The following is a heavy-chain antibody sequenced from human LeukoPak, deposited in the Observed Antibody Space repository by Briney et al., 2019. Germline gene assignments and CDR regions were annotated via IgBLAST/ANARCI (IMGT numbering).Heavy chain of an antibody. J-gene: IGHJ4*02. D-gene: IGHD2-8*01. V-gene: IGHV3-23*01. CDR2: ISGSGDTT. Sequence: GRSLRLSCAASGFTFSTYAISWVRQAPGKGLEWVSSISGSGDTTYYADSVKGRFTISRDNSKNTLYLQMNSLRAEDTALYYCAKYNGAAGVWDYFDNWGQGTLVTVSS. CDR1: GFTFSTYA. CDR3: AKYNGAAGVWDYFDN.